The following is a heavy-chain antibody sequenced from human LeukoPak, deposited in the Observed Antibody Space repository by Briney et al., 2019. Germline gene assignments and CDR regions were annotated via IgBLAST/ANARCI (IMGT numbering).Heavy chain of an antibody. Sequence: GRSLRLSCAASGFTFSSYAMHWVRQAPGKGLEWVAGVSYDGSENYYADSVKGRFTISRDNSKYTVYLQMSSLRAEDTAVFYCATGTTGTTWSYGMDVWGQGTTVTVSS. CDR1: GFTFSSYA. CDR3: ATGTTGTTWSYGMDV. J-gene: IGHJ6*02. D-gene: IGHD1-1*01. CDR2: VSYDGSEN. V-gene: IGHV3-30*04.